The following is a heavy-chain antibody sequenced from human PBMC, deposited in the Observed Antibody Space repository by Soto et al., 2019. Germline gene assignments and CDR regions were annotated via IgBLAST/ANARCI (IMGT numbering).Heavy chain of an antibody. CDR1: GFAFSDFY. J-gene: IGHJ4*02. CDR3: ARDTRRSRSFDWPTFEY. CDR2: MSSSGTSK. V-gene: IGHV3-11*01. D-gene: IGHD3-9*01. Sequence: QVQLVESGGGLVKPRGSLRLSCAASGFAFSDFYMSWIRQAPGKGLEWVSYMSSSGTSKHYADSVKGRFTISRDNAKNSLYLQMDSLRVEDTAVYYCARDTRRSRSFDWPTFEYWGQGTLVTVSS.